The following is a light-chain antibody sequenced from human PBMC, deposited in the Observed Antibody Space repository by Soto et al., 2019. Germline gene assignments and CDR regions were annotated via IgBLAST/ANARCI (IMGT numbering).Light chain of an antibody. J-gene: IGKJ4*01. Sequence: DIQMTPSPSSLSASVGDRVTITCRASQSISSYLNWYQQKPGKAPNLVIYSASKLHSGVPSRFSGSGAGTDFTLIISSLQPEDFATYYCQQSSSNPLTFGGGTRV. CDR3: QQSSSNPLT. CDR1: QSISSY. V-gene: IGKV1-39*01. CDR2: SAS.